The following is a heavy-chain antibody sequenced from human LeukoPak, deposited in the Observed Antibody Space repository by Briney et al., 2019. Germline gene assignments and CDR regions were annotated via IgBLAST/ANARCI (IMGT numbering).Heavy chain of an antibody. J-gene: IGHJ4*02. CDR2: INPNSGGT. CDR1: GYTFTGYY. V-gene: IGHV1-2*02. CDR3: ARGIMITFGGVIALDDY. D-gene: IGHD3-16*02. Sequence: VASVKVSCKASGYTFTGYYMHWVRQAPGQGLEWMGWINPNSGGTNYAQKFQGRVTMTRDTSISTAYMELSRLRSDDTAVYYCARGIMITFGGVIALDDYWGQGTLVTVSS.